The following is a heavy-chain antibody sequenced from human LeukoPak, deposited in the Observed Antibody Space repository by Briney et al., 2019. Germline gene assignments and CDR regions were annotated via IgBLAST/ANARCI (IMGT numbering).Heavy chain of an antibody. J-gene: IGHJ4*02. CDR3: AKVAVAGTSSHLSPFDY. D-gene: IGHD6-19*01. Sequence: PGGSLTLSCAASGFTFSSYAMNWVRQAPGKGLEWVSGISGSGGSTYYADSVKGWFTISRDNSKNTLYLQMNSLRAEDTAVYYCAKVAVAGTSSHLSPFDYWGQGTLVTVSS. CDR2: ISGSGGST. V-gene: IGHV3-23*01. CDR1: GFTFSSYA.